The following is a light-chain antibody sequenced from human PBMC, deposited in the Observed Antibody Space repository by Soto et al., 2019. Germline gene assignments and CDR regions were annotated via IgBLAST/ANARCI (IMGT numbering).Light chain of an antibody. J-gene: IGKJ3*01. Sequence: AIRVTRSPSSLSSSTGDRVTVTCRASQVISSYLAWYQQKPGKAPKLLIYAASTLQSGVPSRFSGSGSGTEFTLTISGLQPEDFATYYCLQHSDYPFSFGPGTKVDN. CDR2: AAS. CDR1: QVISSY. V-gene: IGKV1-8*01. CDR3: LQHSDYPFS.